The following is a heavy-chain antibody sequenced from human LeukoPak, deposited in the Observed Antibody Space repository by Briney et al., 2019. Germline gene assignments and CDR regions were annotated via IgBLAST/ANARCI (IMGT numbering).Heavy chain of an antibody. V-gene: IGHV1-2*02. CDR3: ARDGDTAMGFYFDY. CDR1: GYTFTGYF. Sequence: ASVKVSCKASGYTFTGYFVHWVRQAPGQGLEWMGWINPDSGGTKYSQRFQGRVTLTRDTPITTLFMELSRLTSDDTAVYYCARDGDTAMGFYFDYWGQGTLVTVTS. CDR2: INPDSGGT. D-gene: IGHD5-18*01. J-gene: IGHJ4*02.